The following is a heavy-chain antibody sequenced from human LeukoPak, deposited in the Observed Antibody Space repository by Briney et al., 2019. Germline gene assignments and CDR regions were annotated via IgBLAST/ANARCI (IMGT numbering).Heavy chain of an antibody. J-gene: IGHJ4*02. D-gene: IGHD2-2*02. CDR1: GFTFSDYY. CDR2: ISSSGSTI. Sequence: GVLRLSWAAAGFTFSDYYMSWIRQAPGKGLEWVSYISSSGSTIYYADSVKGRFTISRDNAKNSLYLQMNSLRAEDTAVYYCASLLGYCSSTSCSTHDYWGQGTLVTVSS. V-gene: IGHV3-11*01. CDR3: ASLLGYCSSTSCSTHDY.